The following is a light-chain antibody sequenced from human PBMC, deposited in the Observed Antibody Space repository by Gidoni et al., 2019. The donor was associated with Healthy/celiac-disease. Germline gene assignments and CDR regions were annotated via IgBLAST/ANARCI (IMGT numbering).Light chain of an antibody. CDR2: SNN. CDR1: SSNIGSNT. Sequence: QSVLTQPPSASGPPGQRVTISCSGSSSNIGSNTANWYQQLPGTAPKLLIYSNNQRPSGVPDRFAGSKSGTSASLAISGLQSEDEADYYCAAWDDSLNGYVFGTGTKVTV. CDR3: AAWDDSLNGYV. V-gene: IGLV1-44*01. J-gene: IGLJ1*01.